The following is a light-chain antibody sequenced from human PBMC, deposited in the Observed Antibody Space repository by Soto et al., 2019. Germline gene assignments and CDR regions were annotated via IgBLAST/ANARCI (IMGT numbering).Light chain of an antibody. Sequence: EIVMTQSPATLSVSPGERATLSCRASQSVSSNLAWYQQKPGQAPRLLIYGASTRATGIPARFSGSGSGTDFTLTISSLEPEDSAIYHCQQRSNWITFGQGTRLEIK. CDR2: GAS. CDR1: QSVSSN. V-gene: IGKV3-15*01. CDR3: QQRSNWIT. J-gene: IGKJ5*01.